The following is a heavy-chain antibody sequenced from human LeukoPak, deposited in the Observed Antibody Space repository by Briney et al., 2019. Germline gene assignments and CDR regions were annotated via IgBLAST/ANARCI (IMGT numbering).Heavy chain of an antibody. CDR1: GFTFSSYG. V-gene: IGHV3-30*18. CDR3: AKAGYSSGWIRDYFDY. CDR2: ISYDGSNK. D-gene: IGHD6-19*01. Sequence: PGGSLRLSCAASGFTFSSYGMHWVRQAPGKGLEWVSVISYDGSNKYYADSVKGRFTISRDNSKNTLYLQMNSLRAEDTAVYYCAKAGYSSGWIRDYFDYWGQGTLVTVSS. J-gene: IGHJ4*02.